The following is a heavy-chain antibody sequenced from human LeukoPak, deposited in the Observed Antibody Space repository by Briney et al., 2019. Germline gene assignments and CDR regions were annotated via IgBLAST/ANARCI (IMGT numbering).Heavy chain of an antibody. Sequence: GRSLRLYCAASGFTFSSYAMSWVRQAPGKGLEWVSAISGSGGSTYYADSVKGRFTISRDNSKNTLYLQMNSLRAEDTAVYYCAKFSQWLVEFDYWGQGTLVTVSS. V-gene: IGHV3-23*01. CDR3: AKFSQWLVEFDY. D-gene: IGHD6-19*01. CDR2: ISGSGGST. CDR1: GFTFSSYA. J-gene: IGHJ4*02.